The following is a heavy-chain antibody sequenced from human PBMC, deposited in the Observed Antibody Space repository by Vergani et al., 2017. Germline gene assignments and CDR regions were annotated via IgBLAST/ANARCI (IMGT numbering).Heavy chain of an antibody. CDR1: GYTFTSYG. V-gene: IGHV1-18*04. CDR2: ISAYNGNT. CDR3: AREQWLPIDYFDY. D-gene: IGHD6-19*01. Sequence: QIQLVHSGAEVKKPGSSVKVSCKSSGYTFTSYGISLVRQATGQGLEWMGWISAYNGNTNYAQKLQGRVTMTTDPSTSTAYMELRSLRSDDTAVYYCAREQWLPIDYFDYWGQGTLVTVSS. J-gene: IGHJ4*02.